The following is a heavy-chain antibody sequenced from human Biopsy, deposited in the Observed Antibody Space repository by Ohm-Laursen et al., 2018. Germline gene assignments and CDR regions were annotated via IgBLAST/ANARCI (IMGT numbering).Heavy chain of an antibody. CDR3: ARTPRDSFWSGSYKRGLWFDP. V-gene: IGHV4-59*01. CDR2: VYNGGIT. Sequence: SETLSLTCSASGGSIISYYWTWIRQPPGKGLEWIGHVYNGGITNYNPSLKSRVTISKDTSKNKFSLQVNSVTAADTAVYYCARTPRDSFWSGSYKRGLWFDPWGQGTLVIVSS. J-gene: IGHJ5*02. CDR1: GGSIISYY. D-gene: IGHD3-3*01.